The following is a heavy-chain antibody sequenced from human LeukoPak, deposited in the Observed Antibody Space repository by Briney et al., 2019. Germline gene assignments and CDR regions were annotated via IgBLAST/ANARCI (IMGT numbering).Heavy chain of an antibody. CDR3: AKGVRITMVRGAFDI. CDR2: ISSSSSSYI. CDR1: GFTFSSYS. Sequence: GGSLRLSCAASGFTFSSYSMNWVRQAPGKGLEWVTSISSSSSSYIYYADSVKGRFTISRDNAKKSLYLQMNSLRAEDTALYYCAKGVRITMVRGAFDIWGQGTMVTVSS. D-gene: IGHD3-10*01. J-gene: IGHJ3*02. V-gene: IGHV3-21*04.